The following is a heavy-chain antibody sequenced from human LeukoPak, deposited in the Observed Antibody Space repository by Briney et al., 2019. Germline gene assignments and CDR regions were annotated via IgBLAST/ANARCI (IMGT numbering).Heavy chain of an antibody. V-gene: IGHV3-30*03. Sequence: GGSLRLSCAASGFTFSSYGMHWVRQAPGKGLEWVAAISYDGSNKYYADSVKGRFTISRDNSKNTLYLQMNSLRAEDTAVYYCASSWAYFDSWGQGTLVTVSS. J-gene: IGHJ4*02. CDR2: ISYDGSNK. CDR1: GFTFSSYG. CDR3: ASSWAYFDS. D-gene: IGHD6-13*01.